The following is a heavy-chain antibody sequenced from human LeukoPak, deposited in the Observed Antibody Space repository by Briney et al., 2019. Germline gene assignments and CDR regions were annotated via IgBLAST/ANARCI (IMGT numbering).Heavy chain of an antibody. CDR2: IRGGGTR. Sequence: PGGSLRLSCAASGVTFSTDSMKWGREAPGKGLEWLSDIRGGGTRNYADSVKGRFIITRDNAKNSLYLQMNSRRDEDTAVYCCARDEAYGFDTWGQGTMVTVSS. CDR3: ARDEAYGFDT. CDR1: GVTFSTDS. J-gene: IGHJ3*02. V-gene: IGHV3-48*02.